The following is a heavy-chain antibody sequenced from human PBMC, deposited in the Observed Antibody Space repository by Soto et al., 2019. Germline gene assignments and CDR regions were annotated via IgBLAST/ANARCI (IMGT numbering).Heavy chain of an antibody. V-gene: IGHV4-59*01. CDR1: GGSISSYY. J-gene: IGHJ3*02. Sequence: SETLSLTCTVSGGSISSYYWSWIRQPPGKGLEWIGYIYYSGSTNYNPSLKSRVTISVDTSKNQFSLKLSSVTAADTAVYYCARGEVYCSGGSCYYDAFDIWGQGTMVTVSS. CDR3: ARGEVYCSGGSCYYDAFDI. D-gene: IGHD2-15*01. CDR2: IYYSGST.